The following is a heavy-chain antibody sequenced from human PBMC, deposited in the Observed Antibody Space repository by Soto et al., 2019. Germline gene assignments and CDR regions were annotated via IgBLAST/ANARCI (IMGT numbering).Heavy chain of an antibody. CDR3: ARGGNSYHLPRKKFFDT. CDR1: GGSISSGRYY. J-gene: IGHJ5*02. V-gene: IGHV4-39*01. D-gene: IGHD6-6*01. CDR2: VFYSGST. Sequence: PXETLSLPYTVSGGSISSGRYYWSWIRQHPGKGLEWIVNVFYSGSTYYNPSLKRRVTISVDTSKNEFSLRLSSVKAADTAIYYCARGGNSYHLPRKKFFDTWGQGSLVTVSS.